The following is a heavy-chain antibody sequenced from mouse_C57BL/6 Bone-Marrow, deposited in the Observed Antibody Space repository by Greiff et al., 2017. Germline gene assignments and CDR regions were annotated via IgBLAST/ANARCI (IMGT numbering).Heavy chain of an antibody. J-gene: IGHJ3*01. Sequence: QVQLQQPGAELVKPGASVKLSCKASGYTFTSYWMHWVKQRPGRGLEWIGRIDPNSGGTKYNEQFKSKATLTVDKPSSTAYMQLSSLPSEGSAVYYCAREFYSYGPAWFAYWGQGTLVTVSA. CDR3: AREFYSYGPAWFAY. D-gene: IGHD1-1*01. CDR1: GYTFTSYW. CDR2: IDPNSGGT. V-gene: IGHV1-72*01.